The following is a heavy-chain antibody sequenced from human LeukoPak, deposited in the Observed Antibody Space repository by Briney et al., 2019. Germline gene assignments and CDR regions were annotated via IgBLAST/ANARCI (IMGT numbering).Heavy chain of an antibody. V-gene: IGHV3-9*01. CDR1: GFTFNDYA. Sequence: GGSLRLSCAASGFTFNDYAMHWVRQVPGKGLEWVSGISWNSGSIGYADSVKGRFTISRDNAKNSLYLQMNSLRGEDTASYYCVKDNRYYYGMDVWGQGTTVTVSS. J-gene: IGHJ6*02. CDR3: VKDNRYYYGMDV. CDR2: ISWNSGSI.